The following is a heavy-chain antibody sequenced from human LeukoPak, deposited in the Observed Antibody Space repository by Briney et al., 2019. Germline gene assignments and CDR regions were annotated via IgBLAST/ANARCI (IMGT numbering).Heavy chain of an antibody. J-gene: IGHJ4*02. D-gene: IGHD2-2*01. CDR3: TTTNY. CDR1: GFTFSGST. Sequence: GGSLRLSCAASGFTFSGSTMHWVRHASGKGLQWVGRIRSKVNSYATAYAASVKGRFTIARDDSKKTAYLQMNRLKTEDTAVYYCTTTNYWGQGTLVTVSS. V-gene: IGHV3-73*01. CDR2: IRSKVNSYAT.